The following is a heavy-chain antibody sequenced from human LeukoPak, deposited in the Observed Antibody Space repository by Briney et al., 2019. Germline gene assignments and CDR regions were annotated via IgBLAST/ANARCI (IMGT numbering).Heavy chain of an antibody. D-gene: IGHD3-10*01. Sequence: GGSLRLSCAASGFTFSSYAMHWVRQAPGKGLEWVAVISYDGSNKYYADSVKGRFTISRDNSKNTLYLQMNSLRAEDTAVYYCAKAAYYYGSGSYFSHWGQGTLVTVSS. CDR3: AKAAYYYGSGSYFSH. J-gene: IGHJ4*02. CDR2: ISYDGSNK. V-gene: IGHV3-30-3*01. CDR1: GFTFSSYA.